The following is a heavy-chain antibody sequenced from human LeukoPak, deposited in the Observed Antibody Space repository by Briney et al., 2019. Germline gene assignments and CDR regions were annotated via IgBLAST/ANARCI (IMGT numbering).Heavy chain of an antibody. Sequence: PSETLSLTCTISGGSITGYYWSWIRQPPGKGLEWIGYIYYSGSTNYNPSLKSRVTISVDTSKNQFSLKLSSVTGADTAVYYCASGWYDAGGDHYWGQGTLVTVSS. CDR3: ASGWYDAGGDHY. CDR1: GGSITGYY. J-gene: IGHJ4*02. V-gene: IGHV4-59*01. CDR2: IYYSGST. D-gene: IGHD6-19*01.